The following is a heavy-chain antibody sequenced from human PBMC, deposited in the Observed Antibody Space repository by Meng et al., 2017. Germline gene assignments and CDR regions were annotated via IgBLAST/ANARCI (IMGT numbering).Heavy chain of an antibody. CDR1: GFTFSSYG. CDR2: IKSDGSNT. CDR3: GRASWGGVDQ. D-gene: IGHD3-10*01. V-gene: IGHV3-74*02. Sequence: EVAVGGSGGGVVQPGRSLRLSCAASGFTFSSYGMHWVRQAPGKGLECVSRIKSDGSNTNYAESVKGRFTISRDNAQNTLYLQMNSLRAEDTAVYYCGRASWGGVDQWGQGTLVTVSS. J-gene: IGHJ5*02.